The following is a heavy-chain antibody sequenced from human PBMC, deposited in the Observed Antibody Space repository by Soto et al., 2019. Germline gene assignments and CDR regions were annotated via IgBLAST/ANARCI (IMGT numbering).Heavy chain of an antibody. J-gene: IGHJ6*02. CDR2: IYYSGST. Sequence: PSETLSLTCTVSGGSVSSGSYYWSWIRQPPGKGLEWIGYIYYSGSTNYNPSLKSRVTISVDTSKNQFSLKLSSVTAADTAVYYCAARGGSGGGWRRVMHVWGQGTPVTVS. CDR1: GGSVSSGSYY. CDR3: AARGGSGGGWRRVMHV. V-gene: IGHV4-61*01. D-gene: IGHD2-15*01.